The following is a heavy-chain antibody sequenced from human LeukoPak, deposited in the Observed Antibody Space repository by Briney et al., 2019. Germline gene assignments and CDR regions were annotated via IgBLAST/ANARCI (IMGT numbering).Heavy chain of an antibody. V-gene: IGHV3-7*01. J-gene: IGHJ4*02. D-gene: IGHD6-13*01. Sequence: GRSLRLSCAASGFTFSSYAMHWVRQAPGKGLEWVANIKHDGSEKYYVDSVKGRFTISRDNAKNSLYLQMNSLRIEDTAVYYCALRGYSSSWTALDYWGQGTLVTVSS. CDR1: GFTFSSYA. CDR3: ALRGYSSSWTALDY. CDR2: IKHDGSEK.